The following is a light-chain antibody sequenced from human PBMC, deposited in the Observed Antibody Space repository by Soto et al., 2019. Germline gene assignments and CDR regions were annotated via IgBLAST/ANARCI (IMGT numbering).Light chain of an antibody. CDR3: QQYNNWPPIT. Sequence: EIVLTQSPATLSLSPGERASLSCRASQSVSIKLAWYQQKPGQAPRLLIYDTSTRATGIPAGFSGSGSGTEFTLTISSLQSEDFAVYYCQQYNNWPPITFGQGTRLEIK. V-gene: IGKV3-15*01. CDR1: QSVSIK. CDR2: DTS. J-gene: IGKJ5*01.